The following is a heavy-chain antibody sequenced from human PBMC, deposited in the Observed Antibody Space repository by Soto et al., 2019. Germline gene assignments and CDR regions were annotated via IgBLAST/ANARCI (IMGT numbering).Heavy chain of an antibody. J-gene: IGHJ5*02. D-gene: IGHD6-13*01. CDR1: GGTFSTYT. Sequence: QVRLVQSGAEVKKPGSSVKVSCMASGGTFSTYTITWVRQAPGQGLEWMGRIIPITGIANYAQKFQGRVTITADKSTSTAYRERSSLTAEDTAIYFCARERRGISSSSWGQGALVTVSS. V-gene: IGHV1-69*08. CDR3: ARERRGISSSS. CDR2: IIPITGIA.